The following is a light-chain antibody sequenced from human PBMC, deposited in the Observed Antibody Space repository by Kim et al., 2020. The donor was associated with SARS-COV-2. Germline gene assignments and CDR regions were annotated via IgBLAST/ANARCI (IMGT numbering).Light chain of an antibody. CDR2: ADT. J-gene: IGLJ3*02. V-gene: IGLV1-40*01. CDR1: SSNIGAGYD. Sequence: QRVTNSCTGSSSNIGAGYDVHWYQQLPGRAPKLLIFADTRRPSGVPDRLSGSKSGTSASLAITGLQAEDEADYYCQSYDSRLSGWVFGGGTKLTVL. CDR3: QSYDSRLSGWV.